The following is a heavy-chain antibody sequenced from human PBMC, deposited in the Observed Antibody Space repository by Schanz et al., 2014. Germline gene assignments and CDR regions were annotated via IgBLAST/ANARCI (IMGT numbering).Heavy chain of an antibody. V-gene: IGHV3-48*01. CDR1: GITFSSHS. D-gene: IGHD3-10*01. CDR3: ARIGGSVFDY. Sequence: EVHLVESGGGLVQPGGSLRLSCAASGITFSSHSFNWVRQTPGKGLEWISYITYNGGTIYYADSVRGRFTMSRDNSKNTLYLQMNSLRAGDAAVYYCARIGGSVFDYWAQGTLVNVSS. CDR2: ITYNGGTI. J-gene: IGHJ4*02.